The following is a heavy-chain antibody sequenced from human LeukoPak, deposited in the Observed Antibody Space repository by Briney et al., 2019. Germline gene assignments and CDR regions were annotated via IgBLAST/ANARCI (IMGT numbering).Heavy chain of an antibody. CDR1: GGTFSSYA. V-gene: IGHV1-69*01. CDR3: AREGFLAAAGLNEFDY. J-gene: IGHJ4*02. Sequence: SVKVSCKASGGTFSSYAISWVRQAPGQGLEWMGGIIPIFGTANYAQKFQGRVTITADESTSTAYMELSSLRSEDTAVYYCAREGFLAAAGLNEFDYWGQGTLVTVSS. D-gene: IGHD6-13*01. CDR2: IIPIFGTA.